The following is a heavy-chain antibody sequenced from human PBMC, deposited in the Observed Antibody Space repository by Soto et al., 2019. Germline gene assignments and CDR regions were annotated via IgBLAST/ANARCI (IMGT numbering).Heavy chain of an antibody. CDR3: AREYRYCNGGSCKTWSGGFDI. Sequence: GGSLRLSCAASGFTFDDYAMHWVRQAPGKGLEWVSGINWNSVTFDYADSVKGRFTISRDNAKNSLYLQMDSLRGEDTAFYYCAREYRYCNGGSCKTWSGGFDIWGHGIMVTVSS. CDR2: INWNSVTF. V-gene: IGHV3-9*01. CDR1: GFTFDDYA. J-gene: IGHJ3*02. D-gene: IGHD2-15*01.